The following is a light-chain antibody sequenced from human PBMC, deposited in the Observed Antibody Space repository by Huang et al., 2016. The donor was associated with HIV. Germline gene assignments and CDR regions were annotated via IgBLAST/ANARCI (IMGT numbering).Light chain of an antibody. Sequence: EMVLTQSPDTLSVSPGARATLSSRASQGVSNNLAWYQQKPGQAPRLLIYAASSRVTGVPARFSGSGSETDFTLTIRSLQSEDVAVYFCQQYNDWPRTFGQGTNLEIK. CDR1: QGVSNN. J-gene: IGKJ2*01. V-gene: IGKV3-15*01. CDR3: QQYNDWPRT. CDR2: AAS.